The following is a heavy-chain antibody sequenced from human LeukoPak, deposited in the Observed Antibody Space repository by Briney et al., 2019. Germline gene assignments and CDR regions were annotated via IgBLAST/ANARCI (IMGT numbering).Heavy chain of an antibody. CDR1: GGSISSYY. CDR2: IYYSGST. D-gene: IGHD6-13*01. J-gene: IGHJ5*02. CDR3: ARERGIAAAGPRLYNWFVP. Sequence: PSETLSLTCTVSGGSISSYYWSWIRQPPGKGLEWIGYIYYSGSTNYNPSLKSRVTISVDTSKNQFSLKLSSVTAADTAVYYCARERGIAAAGPRLYNWFVPWGQGTLVTVSS. V-gene: IGHV4-59*01.